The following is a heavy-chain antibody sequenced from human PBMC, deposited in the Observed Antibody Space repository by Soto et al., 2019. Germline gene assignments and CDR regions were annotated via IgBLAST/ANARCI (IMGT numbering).Heavy chain of an antibody. CDR3: ARVFSSGSGWMYYFDF. D-gene: IGHD6-25*01. V-gene: IGHV4-4*02. J-gene: IGHJ4*02. CDR1: SDSISGENW. Sequence: QVQLQESGPGLVKPSETLSLTCTVSSDSISGENWWSWVRQPPGMGLEWIGEIFHTGGTNYNPSLESRVTMEVDKSKNLFSLKLISATAADTAVYYCARVFSSGSGWMYYFDFWGQGTLVSVSS. CDR2: IFHTGGT.